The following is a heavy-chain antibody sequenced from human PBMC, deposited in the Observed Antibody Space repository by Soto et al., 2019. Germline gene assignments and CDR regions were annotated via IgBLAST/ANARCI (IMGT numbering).Heavy chain of an antibody. CDR2: IYHSGGT. D-gene: IGHD3-22*01. CDR3: AVSNYYDSSGYYESWSWFDP. Sequence: PSETLSLTCAVSGYSISSGYYWGWIRQPPGKGLEWIGSIYHSGGTYYNPSLKSRVTISVDTSKNQFSLKLSSVTAADTAVYYCAVSNYYDSSGYYESWSWFDPWGQGTLVTVSS. J-gene: IGHJ5*02. CDR1: GYSISSGYY. V-gene: IGHV4-38-2*01.